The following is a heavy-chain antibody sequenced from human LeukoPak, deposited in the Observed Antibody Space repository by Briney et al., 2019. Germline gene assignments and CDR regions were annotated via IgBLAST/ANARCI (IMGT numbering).Heavy chain of an antibody. Sequence: GGSLRLSCAASGFTFSSYEMNWVRQAPGKGLEWVSYISSSGSTIYYADSVKGRFTISRDNAKNTLYLQMSSLRAEDTAVYFCARDFLHLGGWGQGTMVTVSS. V-gene: IGHV3-48*03. D-gene: IGHD3-16*01. CDR2: ISSSGSTI. J-gene: IGHJ3*01. CDR1: GFTFSSYE. CDR3: ARDFLHLGG.